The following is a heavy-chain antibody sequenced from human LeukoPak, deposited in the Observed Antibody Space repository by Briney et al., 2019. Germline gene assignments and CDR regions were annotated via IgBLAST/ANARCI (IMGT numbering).Heavy chain of an antibody. D-gene: IGHD1-1*01. V-gene: IGHV4-34*01. Sequence: SETLSLTCAVYGGSFSGYYWSWIRQPPGKGLEWIGEINHSGSTNYNPSLKSRVTISVDTSKNQFSLKLSSVTAADTAVYYCARGRAAHNYAPFGHDYWGQGTLVTVSS. CDR3: ARGRAAHNYAPFGHDY. CDR2: INHSGST. CDR1: GGSFSGYY. J-gene: IGHJ4*02.